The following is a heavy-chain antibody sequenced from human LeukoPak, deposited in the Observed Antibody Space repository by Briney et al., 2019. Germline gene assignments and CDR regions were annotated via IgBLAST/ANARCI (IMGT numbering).Heavy chain of an antibody. D-gene: IGHD3-22*01. CDR1: GYSFTTCW. Sequence: GESLKISCKGSGYSFTTCWIGWVRQMPGKGLEWMGIIYPGDSDTRYSPSFQGQVTISADKSISTAYLQWSSLKASDTAMYYCARLPDYYDSSGYYHLDYWGQGTLVTVSS. CDR3: ARLPDYYDSSGYYHLDY. CDR2: IYPGDSDT. V-gene: IGHV5-51*01. J-gene: IGHJ4*02.